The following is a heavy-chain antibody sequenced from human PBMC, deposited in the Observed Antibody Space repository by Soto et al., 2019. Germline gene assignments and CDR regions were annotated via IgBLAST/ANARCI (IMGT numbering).Heavy chain of an antibody. V-gene: IGHV4-34*01. J-gene: IGHJ6*03. CDR1: GGSFSGYY. D-gene: IGHD3-3*01. Sequence: QVQLQRWGAGLLKPSETLSLTCAVYGGSFSGYYWSWIRQPPGKGLEWIGEINNSESTNYNPSLKSRVTIAVDTSKHQFSLKLSSVTAVDTAVYYCARACTLGRNWNYYYYMDVWGKGTTVTVSS. CDR2: INNSEST. CDR3: ARACTLGRNWNYYYYMDV.